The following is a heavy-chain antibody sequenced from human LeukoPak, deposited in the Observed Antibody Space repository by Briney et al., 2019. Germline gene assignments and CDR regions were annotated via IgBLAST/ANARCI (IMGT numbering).Heavy chain of an antibody. CDR1: GGSISGFY. D-gene: IGHD3-22*01. J-gene: IGHJ4*02. Sequence: SETLSLTCTVSGGSISGFYWSWIRQPPGKGLEWIGYSKYSGNTYYNPSLKSRVTISVDTSKNQFSLKLSSVTAADTAVYYCARPNDYYDSSGQYYFDYWGQGTLVTVSS. V-gene: IGHV4-59*08. CDR3: ARPNDYYDSSGQYYFDY. CDR2: SKYSGNT.